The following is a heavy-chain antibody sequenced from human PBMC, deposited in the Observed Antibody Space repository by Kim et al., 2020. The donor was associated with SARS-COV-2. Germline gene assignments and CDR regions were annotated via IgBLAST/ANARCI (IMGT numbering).Heavy chain of an antibody. CDR3: ARHRGLTGGLGWFDP. J-gene: IGHJ5*02. D-gene: IGHD3-9*01. CDR2: IYYSGST. Sequence: SETQSLTCTVSGGSISSSSYYWGWIRQPPGKGLEWIGSIYYSGSTYYNPSLKSRVTISVDTSKNQFSLKLSSVTAADTAVYYCARHRGLTGGLGWFDPWGQGTLVTVSS. V-gene: IGHV4-39*01. CDR1: GGSISSSSYY.